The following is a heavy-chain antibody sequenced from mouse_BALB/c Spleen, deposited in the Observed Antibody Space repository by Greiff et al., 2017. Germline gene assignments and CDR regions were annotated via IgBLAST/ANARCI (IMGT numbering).Heavy chain of an antibody. CDR3: ARGGYYYAMDY. CDR2: IYPGNVNT. Sequence: QVQLQQSGPELVKPGASVRISCKASGYTFTSYYIHWVKQRPGQGLEWIGWIYPGNVNTKYNEKFKGKATLTADKSSSTAYMQLSSLTSEDSAVYFCARGGYYYAMDYWGQGTSVTVSS. V-gene: IGHV1S56*01. CDR1: GYTFTSYY. J-gene: IGHJ4*01.